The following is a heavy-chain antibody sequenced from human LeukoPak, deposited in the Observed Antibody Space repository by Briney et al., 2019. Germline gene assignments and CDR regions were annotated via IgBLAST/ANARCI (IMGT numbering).Heavy chain of an antibody. V-gene: IGHV3-21*01. CDR2: ISTSRCYI. CDR3: ARNKGIAAAELYYYYGMDV. J-gene: IGHJ6*02. D-gene: IGHD6-13*01. CDR1: GFPFRSYS. Sequence: GGSLSLSCAASGFPFRSYSMKGLRQSRGKGLEWVSSISTSRCYIYYAHSVKGRFTISRHNAKNSLYLQMNSLRAEDTAVYYCARNKGIAAAELYYYYGMDVWGQGTTVTVSS.